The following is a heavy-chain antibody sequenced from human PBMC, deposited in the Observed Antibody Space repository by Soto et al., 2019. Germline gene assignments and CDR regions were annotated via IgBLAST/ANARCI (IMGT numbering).Heavy chain of an antibody. CDR3: AKDLDFALRGHYDFWSGYPDFDY. CDR2: ISGSGGST. V-gene: IGHV3-23*01. Sequence: GRSKRLSCAASGFTFSSHAMRWVSQAKGKGLEWVSAISGSGGSTYYADSVKGRFTISRDNSKNTLYLQMNSLRAEDTAVYYCAKDLDFALRGHYDFWSGYPDFDYWGQGTLVTVSS. D-gene: IGHD3-3*01. CDR1: GFTFSSHA. J-gene: IGHJ4*02.